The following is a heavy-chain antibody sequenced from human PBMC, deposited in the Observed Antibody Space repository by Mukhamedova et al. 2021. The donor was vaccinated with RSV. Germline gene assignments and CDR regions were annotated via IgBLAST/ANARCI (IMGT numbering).Heavy chain of an antibody. D-gene: IGHD1-26*01. CDR2: IGGTVEST. Sequence: EWVSSIGGTVESTYYADSVKGRFAISRDNSNYTLFLQMNNLGAEDTAVYYCAHRIVGAGPFDYWGQGTPVTVSS. V-gene: IGHV3-23*01. J-gene: IGHJ4*02. CDR3: AHRIVGAGPFDY.